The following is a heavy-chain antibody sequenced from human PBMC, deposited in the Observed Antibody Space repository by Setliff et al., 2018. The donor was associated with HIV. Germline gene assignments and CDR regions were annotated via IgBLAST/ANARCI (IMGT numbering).Heavy chain of an antibody. D-gene: IGHD5-18*01. V-gene: IGHV1-3*03. CDR2: INAGNGKT. CDR1: GYTFTAYA. Sequence: ASVKVSCKASGYTFTAYAMHWVRQAPGQRLEWMGWINAGNGKTNYSQEFQGRVTITRDTSASTSYMELSSLKSEDMAVYYCARGPISSYYYYYYMDVWGKGTTVTV. CDR3: ARGPISSYYYYYYMDV. J-gene: IGHJ6*03.